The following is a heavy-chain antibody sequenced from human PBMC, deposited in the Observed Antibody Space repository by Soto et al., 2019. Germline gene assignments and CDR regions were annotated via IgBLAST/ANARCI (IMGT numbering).Heavy chain of an antibody. Sequence: ASVKVSCKASGYTFTSYAMHWVRQAPGQRLEWMGWINAGNGNTKYSQKFQGRVTITRDASASTAYMELSSLRSEDTAVYYCARGPNPYYCDYWGQGTLVTVSS. CDR1: GYTFTSYA. CDR3: ARGPNPYYCDY. CDR2: INAGNGNT. J-gene: IGHJ4*02. V-gene: IGHV1-3*01.